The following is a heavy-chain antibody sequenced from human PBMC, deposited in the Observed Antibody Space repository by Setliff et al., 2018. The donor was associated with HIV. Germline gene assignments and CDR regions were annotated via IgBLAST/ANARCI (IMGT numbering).Heavy chain of an antibody. CDR3: AAVFTGEPGRSLDY. V-gene: IGHV3-21*01. D-gene: IGHD1-26*01. CDR1: GFTFTNYW. CDR2: ISSSGSYI. Sequence: GSLRLSCAASGFTFTNYWMSWVRQSPGKGLEWVASISSSGSYIHYADSVKGRFTISRDNAKNSQYLLMSDLRAEDTAVYYCAAVFTGEPGRSLDYWGQGTPVTVSS. J-gene: IGHJ4*02.